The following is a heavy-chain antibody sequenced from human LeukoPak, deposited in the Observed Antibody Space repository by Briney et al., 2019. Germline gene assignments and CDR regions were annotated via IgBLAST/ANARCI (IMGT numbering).Heavy chain of an antibody. J-gene: IGHJ6*02. CDR1: GGSISSYY. CDR2: IYYSGST. CDR3: ATLSSSGGSWTRYYYYGMDV. V-gene: IGHV4-59*12. D-gene: IGHD2-15*01. Sequence: PSETLSLTCTVSGGSISSYYWSWIRQPPGKGLEWIGYIYYSGSTNYNPSLKSRVTISVDTSKNQFSLKLSSVTAADTAVYYCATLSSSGGSWTRYYYYGMDVWGQGTTVTVSS.